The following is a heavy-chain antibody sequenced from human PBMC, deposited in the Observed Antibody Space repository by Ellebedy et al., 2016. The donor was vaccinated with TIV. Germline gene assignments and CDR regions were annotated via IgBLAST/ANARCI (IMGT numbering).Heavy chain of an antibody. CDR3: ARDPVGVGPAFES. D-gene: IGHD4-23*01. V-gene: IGHV3-23*01. CDR1: LLTFLRHA. J-gene: IGHJ3*02. CDR2: ITESGGNT. Sequence: GESLKISCAASLLTFLRHAMILVRQAPGKGLSWVSSITESGGNTYYADSVKGRFTISRDNSKNTLYLQMNSLRAEDTAVYYCARDPVGVGPAFESWGQGTMVTVSS.